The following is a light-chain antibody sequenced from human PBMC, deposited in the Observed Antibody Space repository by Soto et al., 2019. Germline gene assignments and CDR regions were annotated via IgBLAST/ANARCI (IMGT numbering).Light chain of an antibody. CDR1: SSDVGGYNY. CDR3: SSYTSSSTLV. Sequence: SVLTQPASVSGSPGQSITISCTGNSSDVGGYNYVSWYQQHPGKAPKLMIYDVSNRPSGVSNRFSGSKSGNTASLTISGLQAEDEADYYCSSYTSSSTLVFGGGTKVTVL. J-gene: IGLJ2*01. CDR2: DVS. V-gene: IGLV2-14*01.